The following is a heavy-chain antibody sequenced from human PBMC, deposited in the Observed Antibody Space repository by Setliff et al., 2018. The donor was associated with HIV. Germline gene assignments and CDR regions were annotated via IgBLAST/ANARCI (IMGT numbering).Heavy chain of an antibody. V-gene: IGHV1-69*02. CDR3: VRGVQSPPHYSYYYMDV. CDR2: IIPILGVA. CDR1: RSTFNSHT. Sequence: ASVKVSCKASRSTFNSHTINWVRQAPGQGLDWMGRIIPILGVANYAHRFQGKVTITADKSTSTAYMELTSLRFDDTDMYYCVRGVQSPPHYSYYYMDVWGEGTMVTVSS. J-gene: IGHJ6*03. D-gene: IGHD3-3*01.